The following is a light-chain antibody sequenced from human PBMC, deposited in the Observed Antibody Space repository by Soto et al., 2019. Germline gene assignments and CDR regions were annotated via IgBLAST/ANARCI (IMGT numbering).Light chain of an antibody. CDR3: QQYSTYNPRT. J-gene: IGKJ1*01. CDR2: APS. CDR1: ESIDNW. Sequence: DIHMTQSPSTLSASAGYTVTITCRASESIDNWLAWYQQKPVKAPKLLXFAPSTLVRGVPSRFSGRGSGTEFTLTISSLQPDDFATYYCQQYSTYNPRTFGQGTKVDIK. V-gene: IGKV1-5*01.